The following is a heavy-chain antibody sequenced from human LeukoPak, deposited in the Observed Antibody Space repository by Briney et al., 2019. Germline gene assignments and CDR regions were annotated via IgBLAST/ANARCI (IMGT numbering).Heavy chain of an antibody. CDR2: VYHSGTT. V-gene: IGHV4-38-2*02. D-gene: IGHD3-16*01. CDR3: ARVGDYALKD. CDR1: GFSISSGYF. Sequence: SETLSLTCSVSGFSISSGYFWGWIRQPPGKGLEWIGRVYHSGTTNYDPSLKSRVTISVDTSRNQFSLKLSSVTAADTAVYYCARVGDYALKDWGQGTLVTVSS. J-gene: IGHJ4*02.